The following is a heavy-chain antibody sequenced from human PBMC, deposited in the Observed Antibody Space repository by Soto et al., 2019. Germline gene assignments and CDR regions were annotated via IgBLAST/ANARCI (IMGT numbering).Heavy chain of an antibody. CDR3: AGDRGSEGVASYYYYGMDV. J-gene: IGHJ6*02. V-gene: IGHV1-18*01. CDR2: ISAYNGNT. CDR1: GYTFTSYG. D-gene: IGHD3-16*01. Sequence: GASVKVSCKASGYTFTSYGISWVRQAPGQGLEWMGWISAYNGNTNYAQKLQGRVTMTTDTSTSTAYMELRSLRSDDTAVYYCAGDRGSEGVASYYYYGMDVWGQGTTVTVSS.